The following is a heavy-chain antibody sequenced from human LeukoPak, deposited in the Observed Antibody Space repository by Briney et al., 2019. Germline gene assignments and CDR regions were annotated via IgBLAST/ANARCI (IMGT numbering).Heavy chain of an antibody. D-gene: IGHD6-13*01. J-gene: IGHJ4*02. CDR2: INPNSGGT. CDR1: GYTFTGYY. Sequence: ASVKVSCKASGYTFTGYYMHWVRQAPGQGLEWMGWINPNSGGTNYAQKFQGRVTMTRDTSISTAYMELSRLRFDDSAVYYCARDPDYFKIAAAGHEGYWGQGTLVTVSS. CDR3: ARDPDYFKIAAAGHEGY. V-gene: IGHV1-2*02.